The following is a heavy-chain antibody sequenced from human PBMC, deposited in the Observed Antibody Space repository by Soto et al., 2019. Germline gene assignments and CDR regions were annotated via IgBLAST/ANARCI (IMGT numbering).Heavy chain of an antibody. CDR3: ASTEGYYYDSSGYYYLEYFQH. CDR2: IIPIFGTA. J-gene: IGHJ1*01. Sequence: QVQLVQSGAEVKKPGSSVKVSCKASGGTFSSYAISWVRQAPGQGLEWMGGIIPIFGTANYAQKFQGRVTITADESTSTAYMGLSSLRSEDTAVYYCASTEGYYYDSSGYYYLEYFQHWGQGTLVTVSS. D-gene: IGHD3-22*01. CDR1: GGTFSSYA. V-gene: IGHV1-69*01.